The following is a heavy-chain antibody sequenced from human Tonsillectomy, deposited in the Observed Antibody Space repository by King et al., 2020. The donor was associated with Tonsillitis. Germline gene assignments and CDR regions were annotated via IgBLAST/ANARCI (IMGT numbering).Heavy chain of an antibody. V-gene: IGHV3-30-3*01. CDR1: GFTFSSYA. D-gene: IGHD2-15*01. J-gene: IGHJ5*02. CDR3: AREYWA. CDR2: ISYDGSNK. Sequence: VQLVESGGGVVQPGRSLRLSCAASGFTFSSYAMHWVRQAPGKGLEWVAVISYDGSNKYYADSVKGRFTISRDNSKNTLYLKMNSLRVEDTAVYYCAREYWAWGQGTLVTVSS.